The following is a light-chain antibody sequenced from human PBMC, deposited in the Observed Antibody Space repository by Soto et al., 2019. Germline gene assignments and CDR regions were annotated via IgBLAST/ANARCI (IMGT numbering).Light chain of an antibody. CDR1: QSISSW. Sequence: DIQMTQSPSTLSASVGDRVTITCRASQSISSWLAWYQQKPGKAPNLLIYDASTLESGVPSRFSGSVSGTEFTLTISSLQPVDFETDYCQPDNSYSLITFGGGTKVAIK. CDR3: QPDNSYSLIT. J-gene: IGKJ4*01. V-gene: IGKV1-5*01. CDR2: DAS.